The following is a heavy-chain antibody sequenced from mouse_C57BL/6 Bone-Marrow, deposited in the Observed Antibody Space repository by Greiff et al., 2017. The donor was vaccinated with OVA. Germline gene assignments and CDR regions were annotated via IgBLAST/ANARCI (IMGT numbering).Heavy chain of an antibody. CDR2: IYPRSGNT. V-gene: IGHV1-81*01. CDR1: GYTFTSSG. Sequence: VQLQQSGAELARPGASVKLSCKASGYTFTSSGISWVKQRTGQGLEWIGEIYPRSGNTYYNEKFKGKATLTADKSSSTAYMELRSLTSEDSAVYFCARKSGTYYFDYWGQGTTLTVSS. J-gene: IGHJ2*01. D-gene: IGHD3-1*01. CDR3: ARKSGTYYFDY.